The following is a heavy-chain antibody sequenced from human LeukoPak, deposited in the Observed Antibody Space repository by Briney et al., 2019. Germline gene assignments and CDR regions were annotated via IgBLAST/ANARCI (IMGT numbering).Heavy chain of an antibody. V-gene: IGHV1-69*06. CDR3: ARESVVPAGISAFDI. Sequence: ASVKVSCKASGGTFSSYAISWVRQAPGQGLEWMGGIIPIFGTANYAQKFQGRVTITADKSTSTAYMELSSLRSEDTAVYYCARESVVPAGISAFDIWGQGTVVTVSS. D-gene: IGHD2-2*02. J-gene: IGHJ3*02. CDR2: IIPIFGTA. CDR1: GGTFSSYA.